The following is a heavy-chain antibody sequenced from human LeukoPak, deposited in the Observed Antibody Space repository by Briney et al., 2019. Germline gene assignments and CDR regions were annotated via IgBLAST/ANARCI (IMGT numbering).Heavy chain of an antibody. J-gene: IGHJ4*02. V-gene: IGHV5-51*01. CDR3: ARGQDDSGILLDS. CDR1: GYSFASYW. D-gene: IGHD3-10*01. Sequence: GESLKISCKGSGYSFASYWIGWVRQMPGKGLEWMGIIYPGDSETRYSPSLQGQVTISADKSVNTAYLQWSSLKASDTAMYYCARGQDDSGILLDSWGQGTLVTVSS. CDR2: IYPGDSET.